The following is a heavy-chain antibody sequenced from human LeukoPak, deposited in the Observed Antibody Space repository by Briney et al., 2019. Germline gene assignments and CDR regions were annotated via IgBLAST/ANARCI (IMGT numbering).Heavy chain of an antibody. CDR2: ITAYNGNT. CDR1: GYTFTSYA. J-gene: IGHJ4*02. D-gene: IGHD2-2*01. Sequence: ASVKVSCKASGYTFTSYAMHWVRQAPGQRLEWMGWITAYNGNTNYAQKLQGRVTMTTDTSTSTAYMELRSLRSDDTAVYYCARGGGIIVVTDEAYDYWGQGTLVTVSS. CDR3: ARGGGIIVVTDEAYDY. V-gene: IGHV1-18*01.